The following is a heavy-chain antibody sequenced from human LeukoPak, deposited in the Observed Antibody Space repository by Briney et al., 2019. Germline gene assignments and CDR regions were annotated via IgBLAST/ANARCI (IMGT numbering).Heavy chain of an antibody. D-gene: IGHD1-7*01. CDR3: AKDRETGTTRPHEED. V-gene: IGHV3-23*01. Sequence: GGSLRLSFAASGFTFSSYWMSWVRQAPGKGLEWVSAISGSGGSTYYADSVKGRFTISRDNSKNTLYLQMNSLRAEDTAVYYCAKDRETGTTRPHEEDWGQGTLVTVSS. CDR1: GFTFSSYW. CDR2: ISGSGGST. J-gene: IGHJ4*02.